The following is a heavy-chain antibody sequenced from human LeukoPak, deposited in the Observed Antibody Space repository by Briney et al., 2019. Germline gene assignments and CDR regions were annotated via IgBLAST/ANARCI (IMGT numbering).Heavy chain of an antibody. CDR1: GFTFSSYA. D-gene: IGHD3-16*01. CDR2: ISYDGSNK. V-gene: IGHV3-30*18. CDR3: AKVVLGGFGYYYGMDV. Sequence: TGGSLRLSCAASGFTFSSYAMSWVRQAPGKGLEWVAVISYDGSNKYYADSVKGRFTISRDNSKNTLYLQMNSLRAEDTAVYYCAKVVLGGFGYYYGMDVWGQGTTVTVSS. J-gene: IGHJ6*02.